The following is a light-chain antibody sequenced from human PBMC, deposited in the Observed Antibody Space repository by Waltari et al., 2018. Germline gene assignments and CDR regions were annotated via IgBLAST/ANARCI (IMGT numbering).Light chain of an antibody. Sequence: QSALTQPASVSGSPGQSVTISCTGTSSDVGGYNSVSWYQQHPGNAPKLMIYEVTHRPSGVSNRFSGSKSGNTASLTISGLQAEDEADYYCSSYTSSTYPVVFGGGTKLTVL. CDR2: EVT. CDR3: SSYTSSTYPVV. CDR1: SSDVGGYNS. J-gene: IGLJ2*01. V-gene: IGLV2-14*01.